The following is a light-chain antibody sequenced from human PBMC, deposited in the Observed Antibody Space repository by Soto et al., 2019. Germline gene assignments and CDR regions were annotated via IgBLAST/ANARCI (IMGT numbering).Light chain of an antibody. J-gene: IGKJ4*01. CDR1: EGISSW. CDR2: GAS. V-gene: IGKV1-12*01. Sequence: DIQQTQSPSSMSASVGDRVTITCRASEGISSWLSCDQHKPGKTPKLLIYGASTLQSGVPSRFSGSGSGTDFSLTISSLQTEDFAAYHCQQLNSYPLTFGGGTKVDIK. CDR3: QQLNSYPLT.